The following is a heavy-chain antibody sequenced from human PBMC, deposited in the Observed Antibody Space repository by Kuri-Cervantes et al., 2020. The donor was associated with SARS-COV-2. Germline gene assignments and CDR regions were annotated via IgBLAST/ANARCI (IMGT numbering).Heavy chain of an antibody. CDR1: GGSVSSGSYH. D-gene: IGHD3-3*01. CDR3: ARGVTIFGEDV. CDR2: IYYSGST. Sequence: TCTVSGGSVSSGSYHWSWIRKPPGKGLEWTGNIYYSGSTNNNPSLKSRVTISVDTSKNQFSLKLSSVTAADTAVYYCARGVTIFGEDVWGQGTTVTVSS. J-gene: IGHJ6*02. V-gene: IGHV4-61*01.